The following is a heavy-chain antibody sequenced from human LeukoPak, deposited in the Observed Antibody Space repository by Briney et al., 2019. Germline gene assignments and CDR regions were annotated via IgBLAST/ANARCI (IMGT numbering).Heavy chain of an antibody. CDR2: IYSGGST. D-gene: IGHD6-19*01. J-gene: IGHJ4*02. CDR3: ARVSGYSSGWIDY. V-gene: IGHV3-53*01. Sequence: PGRPLRLSCAVSGFTVSSNYMSWVRQAPGKGLEWVLVIYSGGSTYYADSVKGRFTISRDNSKNPVYLQMNSLRAEDTPVYYCARVSGYSSGWIDYWGQGTLVTVSS. CDR1: GFTVSSNY.